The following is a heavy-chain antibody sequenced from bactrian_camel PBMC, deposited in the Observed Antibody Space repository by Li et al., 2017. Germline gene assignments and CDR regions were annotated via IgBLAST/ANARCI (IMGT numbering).Heavy chain of an antibody. CDR3: AADLGWCGGFCYDTSQLHFFNY. J-gene: IGHJ4*01. CDR1: QYTSSSNC. V-gene: IGHV3S1*01. Sequence: QVQLVESGGGSVQTGGSLRLFCTSSQYTSSSNCMGWFRQAPGKEREGVAAIAPATGTTFYSDSVKGRFTISHVNANNTLHLQMNSLRAEDTAVYYCAADLGWCGGFCYDTSQLHFFNYRGRGTQVTVS. D-gene: IGHD3*01. CDR2: IAPATGTT.